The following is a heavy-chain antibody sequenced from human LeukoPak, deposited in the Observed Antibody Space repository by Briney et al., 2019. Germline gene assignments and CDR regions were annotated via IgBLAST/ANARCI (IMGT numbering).Heavy chain of an antibody. CDR1: GGSISTYY. CDR2: IHDSGTT. CDR3: ARGGREGSASFAY. Sequence: SETLPLTCTVSGGSISTYYWSWIRQPPGKGLEWIGYIHDSGTTSYNPSLKSRVTISVDMSEKQLSLMLTSVSAADTAIYYCARGGREGSASFAYWGQGTLLTVSS. J-gene: IGHJ4*02. D-gene: IGHD5-24*01. V-gene: IGHV4-59*01.